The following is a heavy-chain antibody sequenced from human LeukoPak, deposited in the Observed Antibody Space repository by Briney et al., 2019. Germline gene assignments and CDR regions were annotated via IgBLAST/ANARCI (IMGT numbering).Heavy chain of an antibody. CDR2: VGHSGTT. J-gene: IGHJ5*02. CDR1: GGSLNDYL. CDR3: ARGREAAAHPGRFDP. Sequence: SETLSLTCAVYGGSLNDYLWSWIRQPPGQGLEWIGEVGHSGTTNYNPSLKSRVTISVDTSKNQFSLKLSSVTAADTAVYYCARGREAAAHPGRFDPWGQGTLVTVSS. V-gene: IGHV4-34*01. D-gene: IGHD6-13*01.